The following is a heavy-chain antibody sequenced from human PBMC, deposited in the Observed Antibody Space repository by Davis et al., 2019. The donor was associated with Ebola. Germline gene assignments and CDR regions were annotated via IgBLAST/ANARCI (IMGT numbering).Heavy chain of an antibody. CDR3: ATDEGGSRY. D-gene: IGHD1-26*01. CDR2: IKTKTDEGIL. CDR1: GFTFRNYA. V-gene: IGHV3-15*01. J-gene: IGHJ4*02. Sequence: GGSLRLSCAASGFTFRNYAMSWVRLVPGKGLEWVGRIKTKTDEGILDYAEPVKGRFIMSRDDARNTMSLHMSNLKTEDTGVYYCATDEGGSRYWGQGSRVIVSS.